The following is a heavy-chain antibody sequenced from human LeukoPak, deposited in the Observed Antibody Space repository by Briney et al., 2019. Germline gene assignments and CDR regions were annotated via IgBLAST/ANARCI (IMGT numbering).Heavy chain of an antibody. CDR3: ARRELLGYSYGLRTFNI. CDR1: GFTVSSNY. V-gene: IGHV3-66*04. CDR2: IYSGGIYNDGTT. Sequence: GGSLRLSCAASGFTVSSNYMSWVRQAPGRGLEWVSVIYSGGIYNDGTTNYGDSVKGRFTISRDNSKNTLYLQMNSLRAEDTAVYYCARRELLGYSYGLRTFNIWGQGTTVTVSS. D-gene: IGHD5-18*01. J-gene: IGHJ3*02.